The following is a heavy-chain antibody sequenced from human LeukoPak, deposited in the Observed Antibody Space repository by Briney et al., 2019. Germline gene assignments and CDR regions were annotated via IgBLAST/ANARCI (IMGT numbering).Heavy chain of an antibody. CDR1: GFTFSSYW. D-gene: IGHD3-22*01. J-gene: IGHJ4*02. CDR2: ISGSGGST. Sequence: GGSLRLSCAASGFTFSSYWMSWVRQAPGKGLEWVSSISGSGGSTNYADSVKGRFTISRDNSKNTLYLQMNSLRDEDTAVYYCAKGSYYDSSGSFYFDYWGQGTLVTVSS. V-gene: IGHV3-23*01. CDR3: AKGSYYDSSGSFYFDY.